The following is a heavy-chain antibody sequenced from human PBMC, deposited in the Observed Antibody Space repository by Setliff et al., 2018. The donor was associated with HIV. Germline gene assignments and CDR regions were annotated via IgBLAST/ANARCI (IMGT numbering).Heavy chain of an antibody. D-gene: IGHD3-10*01. CDR3: ARVRGRYYYHYAMDV. CDR1: NGSISSGTFY. V-gene: IGHV4-61*02. CDR2: INTSGSA. J-gene: IGHJ6*02. Sequence: TLSLTCTVSNGSISSGTFYWNWIRQPAGKGLEWIGRINTSGSANYNPSLKSRVTISVDKSQNQFSLKLSSVTAADTAVYYCARVRGRYYYHYAMDVWGQGTTVTVSS.